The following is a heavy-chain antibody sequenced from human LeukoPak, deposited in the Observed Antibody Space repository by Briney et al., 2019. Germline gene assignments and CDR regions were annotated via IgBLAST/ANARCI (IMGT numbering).Heavy chain of an antibody. J-gene: IGHJ4*02. CDR2: ISGSGGST. CDR1: GITLSNYG. V-gene: IGHV3-23*01. D-gene: IGHD3-22*01. Sequence: GGSLRLSCAVSGITLSNYGMSWVRQAPGKGLEWVAGISGSGGSTNYADSVKGRFTISRDNPKNTLYLQMNSLRVEDTAVYFCAKRGVVIRVILVGFHKEAYYFDSWGQGARVTVSS. CDR3: AKRGVVIRVILVGFHKEAYYFDS.